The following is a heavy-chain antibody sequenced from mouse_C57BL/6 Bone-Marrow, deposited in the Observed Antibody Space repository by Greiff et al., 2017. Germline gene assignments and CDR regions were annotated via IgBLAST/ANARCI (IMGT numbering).Heavy chain of an antibody. D-gene: IGHD2-2*01. J-gene: IGHJ3*01. Sequence: QVQLQQPGAELVKPGASVKLSCKASGYTFTSYWMHWVKQRPGRGLEWIGRIDPNSGGTKYNENFKSKATLTVAQPSSTAYMQLSSLTSEDSAVYYGARSEGGYPAWFAYWGQGTLVTVSA. V-gene: IGHV1-72*01. CDR2: IDPNSGGT. CDR1: GYTFTSYW. CDR3: ARSEGGYPAWFAY.